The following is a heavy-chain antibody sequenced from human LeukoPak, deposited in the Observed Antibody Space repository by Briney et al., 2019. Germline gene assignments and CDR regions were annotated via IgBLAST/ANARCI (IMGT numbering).Heavy chain of an antibody. Sequence: GGSLRLSCAASGFTFSNAWMSWVRQAPGKGLEWVGRIKSKTDGGTTDYAAPVKGRFTISRDGSKNTLYLQMNSLRAEDTAVYYCAKALVVVVALGAFDIWGQGTMVTVSS. J-gene: IGHJ3*02. CDR3: AKALVVVVALGAFDI. CDR2: IKSKTDGGTT. CDR1: GFTFSNAW. V-gene: IGHV3-15*01. D-gene: IGHD2-15*01.